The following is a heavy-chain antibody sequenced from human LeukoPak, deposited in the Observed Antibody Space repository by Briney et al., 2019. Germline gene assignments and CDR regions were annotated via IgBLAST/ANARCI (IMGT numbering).Heavy chain of an antibody. CDR3: ARDPSIAVAGSLPDY. Sequence: PSETLSLTCTVSGGSISSYYWSWIRQPPGKGLEWIGYIYYSGSTNYNPSLKSRVTISVDTSKNQFSLKLRSVTAADTAVYYCARDPSIAVAGSLPDYWGQGTLVTVSS. CDR1: GGSISSYY. J-gene: IGHJ4*02. D-gene: IGHD6-19*01. CDR2: IYYSGST. V-gene: IGHV4-59*01.